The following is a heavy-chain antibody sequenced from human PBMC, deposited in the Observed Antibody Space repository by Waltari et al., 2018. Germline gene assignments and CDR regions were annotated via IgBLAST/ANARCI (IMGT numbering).Heavy chain of an antibody. CDR1: GFTFSRSW. Sequence: EVQLVESGGGLFQPGWSLRLSCAASGFTFSRSWLSWVRQAPGKGLEWVANKKKDGSEKYYVDSVKGRFTISRDNAKNSLYLQMNSLRAEDTAVYYCASRGYSYGYFDYWGQGTLVTVSS. CDR3: ASRGYSYGYFDY. J-gene: IGHJ4*02. CDR2: KKKDGSEK. D-gene: IGHD5-18*01. V-gene: IGHV3-7*03.